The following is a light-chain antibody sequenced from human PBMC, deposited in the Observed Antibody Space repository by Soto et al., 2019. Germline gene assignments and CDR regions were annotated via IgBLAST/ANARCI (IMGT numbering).Light chain of an antibody. J-gene: IGKJ4*01. V-gene: IGKV3-15*01. CDR3: LQCRTWPLT. Sequence: EIVMTQSPATLSVSPGEGATLSCKASQNVYNNLAWYQQRPGQPPRLLIYDASTRATGISARFSGSGYGTEFTLTISSLQSEDFAVYFCLQCRTWPLTFGGGTKVKIK. CDR1: QNVYNN. CDR2: DAS.